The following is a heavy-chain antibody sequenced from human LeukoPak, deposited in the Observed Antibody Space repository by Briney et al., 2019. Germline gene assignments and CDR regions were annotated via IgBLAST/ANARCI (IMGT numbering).Heavy chain of an antibody. CDR3: ARTVDGYNLYYYYGMDV. V-gene: IGHV4-59*01. Sequence: PSETLSLTCTVSGGSISSYYWSWIRQPPGKGLEWIGYIYYSGSTNYNPSLKSRVTISVDTSKNQFSLKLSSVTAADTAVYYCARTVDGYNLYYYYGMDVWGQGTTVTVSS. J-gene: IGHJ6*02. CDR2: IYYSGST. D-gene: IGHD5-12*01. CDR1: GGSISSYY.